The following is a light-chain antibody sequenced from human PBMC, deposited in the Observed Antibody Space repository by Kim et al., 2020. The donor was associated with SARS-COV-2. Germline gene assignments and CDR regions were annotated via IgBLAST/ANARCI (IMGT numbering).Light chain of an antibody. Sequence: SYELTQPLSVSVALGQTATITCGASNIGSKIVHWYQQTPGQAPVMVIDRDTNRPSGIPARFSGSTSGNTATLTISRAQAGDEADYYCQVWDSNTWVFGGG. CDR2: RDT. J-gene: IGLJ3*02. CDR3: QVWDSNTWV. V-gene: IGLV3-9*01. CDR1: NIGSKI.